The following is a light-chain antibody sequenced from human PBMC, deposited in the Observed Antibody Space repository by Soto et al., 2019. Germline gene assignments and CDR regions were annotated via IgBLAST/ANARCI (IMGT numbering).Light chain of an antibody. CDR1: QSISDW. CDR3: QQANSFPLN. J-gene: IGKJ5*01. V-gene: IGKV1-12*01. Sequence: DIQMTQSPSTLSASIGDRVTITCRASQSISDWLAWHQQKPGKAPKLLIYSASSLHSGVPSRFSGSRSGTDFTLTISSLQPEDFATYYCQQANSFPLNFGQGTRLEIK. CDR2: SAS.